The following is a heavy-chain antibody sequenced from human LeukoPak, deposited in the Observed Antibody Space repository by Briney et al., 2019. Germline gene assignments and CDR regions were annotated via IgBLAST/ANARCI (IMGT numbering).Heavy chain of an antibody. V-gene: IGHV3-23*01. Sequence: GGSLRLPCAASGFTFSSYAMSWVRQAPGKGLEWVSAISGSGGSTYYADSVKGRFTISRDNSKNTLYLQMNSLRAEDTAVYYCAKDIVPAATRYGMDVWGQGTTVTVSS. CDR2: ISGSGGST. J-gene: IGHJ6*02. D-gene: IGHD2-2*01. CDR1: GFTFSSYA. CDR3: AKDIVPAATRYGMDV.